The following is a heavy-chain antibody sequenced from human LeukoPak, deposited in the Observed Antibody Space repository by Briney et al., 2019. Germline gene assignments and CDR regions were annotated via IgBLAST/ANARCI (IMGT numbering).Heavy chain of an antibody. Sequence: GGSLRLSCAASGFNFGSYYMTWVRQAPGKGLEWVSVISDSGDNTYYADSVKGRFTVSRDNSRNTLYLQMNSLRAEDTALYYCAKKIGTGPGHNWFDPWGQGTLVTVSS. CDR3: AKKIGTGPGHNWFDP. J-gene: IGHJ5*02. CDR1: GFNFGSYY. CDR2: ISDSGDNT. V-gene: IGHV3-23*01. D-gene: IGHD2-8*02.